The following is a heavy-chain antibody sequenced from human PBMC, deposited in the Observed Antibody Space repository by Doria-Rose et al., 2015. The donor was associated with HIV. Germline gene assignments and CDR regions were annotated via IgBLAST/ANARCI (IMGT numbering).Heavy chain of an antibody. CDR1: GVSLSSPGMG. J-gene: IGHJ4*02. D-gene: IGHD6-13*01. CDR3: ARIKSSRWYHKYYFDF. CDR2: IFSDDER. Sequence: ALKESGPVLVKPTETLTLTCTVSGVSLSSPGMGVSWIRQPPGKALEWLANIFSDDERSYKTSLKSRLTISRGTSKSQVVLTMTDMDPVDTATYYCARIKSSRWYHKYYFDFWGQGTLVIVSA. V-gene: IGHV2-26*01.